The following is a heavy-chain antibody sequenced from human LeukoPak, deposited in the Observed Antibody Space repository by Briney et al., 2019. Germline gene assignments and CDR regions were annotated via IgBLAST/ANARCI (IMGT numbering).Heavy chain of an antibody. CDR2: TSSNGGST. CDR1: GFTFSSYA. D-gene: IGHD3-22*01. V-gene: IGHV3-64D*06. CDR3: VKDLAGYYDSSGQGYFDY. J-gene: IGHJ4*02. Sequence: PGGSLRLSCSASGFTFSSYAMHWVRQAPGKGLEYVSATSSNGGSTYYADSVKGRFTISRDNSKNTLYLQMSSLRAEDTAVYYCVKDLAGYYDSSGQGYFDYWGQGTLVTVSS.